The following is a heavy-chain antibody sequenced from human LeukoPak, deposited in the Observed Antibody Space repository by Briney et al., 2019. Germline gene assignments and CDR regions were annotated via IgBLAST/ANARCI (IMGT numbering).Heavy chain of an antibody. CDR3: ARGVRSRYCSSTSCYGRGNWFDP. CDR1: GGSFSGYY. D-gene: IGHD2-2*01. J-gene: IGHJ5*02. V-gene: IGHV4-34*01. CDR2: INHSGST. Sequence: PSETLSLPCAVYGGSFSGYYWSWIRQPPGKGLEWIGEINHSGSTNYNPSLKSRVTISVDTSKNQFSLKLSSVTAADTAVYYCARGVRSRYCSSTSCYGRGNWFDPWGQGTLVTVSS.